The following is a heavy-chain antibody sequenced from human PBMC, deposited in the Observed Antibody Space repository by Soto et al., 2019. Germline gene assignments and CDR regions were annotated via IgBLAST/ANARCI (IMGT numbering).Heavy chain of an antibody. CDR3: ARAGYCSGGSCRYYYYGMDV. CDR1: GFTFSSYD. V-gene: IGHV3-13*01. CDR2: IGTAGDT. D-gene: IGHD2-15*01. J-gene: IGHJ6*02. Sequence: EVQLVESGGGLVQPGGSLRLSCAASGFTFSSYDMHWVRQATGKGLEWVSAIGTAGDTYYPGSVKGRFTISRENAKNSLYLQMNSLRAEDTAVYYCARAGYCSGGSCRYYYYGMDVWGQGTTVTVSS.